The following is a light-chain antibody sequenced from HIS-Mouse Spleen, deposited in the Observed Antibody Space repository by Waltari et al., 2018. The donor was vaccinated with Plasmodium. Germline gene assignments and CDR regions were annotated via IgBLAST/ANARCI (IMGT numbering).Light chain of an antibody. CDR1: QSVLYSSNNKNY. V-gene: IGKV4-1*01. J-gene: IGKJ4*01. CDR3: QQYYSTPLT. Sequence: DIVMTQSPDSLAVSLGERATINCKSSQSVLYSSNNKNYLAWYQQKPGQYPKLLIYGASTRESGVPDRFSGSGYGTDFTLTISSLQAEDVAVYYCQQYYSTPLTFGGGTKVEIK. CDR2: GAS.